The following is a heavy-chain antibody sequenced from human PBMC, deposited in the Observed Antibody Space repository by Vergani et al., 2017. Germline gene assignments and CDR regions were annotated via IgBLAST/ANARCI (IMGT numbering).Heavy chain of an antibody. Sequence: EVQLVESGGGLVQPGGSLKLSCAASGFTFSGSAMHWVRQASGKGLEWVGRIRSKANSYATAYAASVKGRFTISRDNAKNSLYLQMNSLRAEDTAVYYCARDSSGIKYWGQGTLVTVSS. V-gene: IGHV3-73*01. D-gene: IGHD6-19*01. CDR2: IRSKANSYAT. CDR3: ARDSSGIKY. J-gene: IGHJ4*02. CDR1: GFTFSGSA.